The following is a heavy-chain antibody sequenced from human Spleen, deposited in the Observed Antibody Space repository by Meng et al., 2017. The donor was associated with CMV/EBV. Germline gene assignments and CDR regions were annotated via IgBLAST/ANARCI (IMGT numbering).Heavy chain of an antibody. CDR1: GYAFRDYY. J-gene: IGHJ6*02. CDR2: INPNSGGA. V-gene: IGHV1-2*02. CDR3: ARDKSRIIIELAVAVCMDV. D-gene: IGHD6-19*01. Sequence: ASVKVSCKASGYAFRDYYIHWMRQAPGQGPEWMGWINPNSGGANYAQKFQGRVTMTRDTSISTAYMELSRLRSDDMAVYYCARDKSRIIIELAVAVCMDVWGQGTTVTVSS.